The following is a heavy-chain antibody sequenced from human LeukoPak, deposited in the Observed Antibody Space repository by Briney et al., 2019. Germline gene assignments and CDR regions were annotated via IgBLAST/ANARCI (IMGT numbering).Heavy chain of an antibody. Sequence: SESLSLTCAVSGGSISSGGYSWSWLRPPPGKGLEWIGYIYHSGSTYYNPSLKSRVTISVDRSKNQFSLKLSSVTAADTAVYYCARAPIGDRDAFDIWGQGTMVTVSS. CDR1: GGSISSGGYS. CDR2: IYHSGST. V-gene: IGHV4-30-2*01. CDR3: ARAPIGDRDAFDI. D-gene: IGHD4-17*01. J-gene: IGHJ3*02.